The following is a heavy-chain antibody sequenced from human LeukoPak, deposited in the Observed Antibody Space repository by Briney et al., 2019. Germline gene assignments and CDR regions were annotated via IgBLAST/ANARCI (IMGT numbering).Heavy chain of an antibody. J-gene: IGHJ4*02. V-gene: IGHV3-23*01. CDR2: ISGSGGST. CDR1: GFTFSSYA. Sequence: PGGSLRLSCAASGFTFSSYAMSWVRQAPGKGLEGVLAISGSGGSTYYADSVKGRFTISRDNSKNTLYLQMNSLRAEDTAVYYCAKCPGYSSGWYSRWGQGTLVTVSS. D-gene: IGHD6-19*01. CDR3: AKCPGYSSGWYSR.